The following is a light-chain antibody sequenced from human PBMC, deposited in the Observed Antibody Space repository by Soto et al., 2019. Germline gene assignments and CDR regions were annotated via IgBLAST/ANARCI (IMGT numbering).Light chain of an antibody. CDR3: QHYSTLLWT. V-gene: IGKV3-15*01. CDR2: GAS. J-gene: IGKJ1*01. CDR1: QSVSSK. Sequence: EIVMTQSPATLSVSPGERATLSCRASQSVSSKLAWYQQKPGQRPRLLIYGASSRATGIPARFSGSGSGTEFTLTISRLQSEDFAVYYCQHYSTLLWTFGQGTKVEIK.